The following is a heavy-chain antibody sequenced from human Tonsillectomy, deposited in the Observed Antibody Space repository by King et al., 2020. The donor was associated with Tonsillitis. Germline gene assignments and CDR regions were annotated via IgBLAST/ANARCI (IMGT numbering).Heavy chain of an antibody. D-gene: IGHD2-21*02. CDR2: ISTYNGNT. CDR3: GRIYCGGDCYSGPWDY. V-gene: IGHV1-18*01. J-gene: IGHJ4*02. Sequence: VQLVQSGAEVKKPGASVKVSCKASGYTFTDYGVSWGRQDPGQGLEWMGWISTYNGNTNYAQKLQGRVTMTTDTSTSTAYMELRSLRSDDTAVYYCGRIYCGGDCYSGPWDYWGQGTLVTVSS. CDR1: GYTFTDYG.